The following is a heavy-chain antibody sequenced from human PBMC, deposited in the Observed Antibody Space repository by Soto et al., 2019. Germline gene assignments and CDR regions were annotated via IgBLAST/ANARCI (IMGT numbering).Heavy chain of an antibody. CDR1: GFTFDDYG. V-gene: IGHV3-20*04. J-gene: IGHJ6*02. CDR2: INWNGGST. Sequence: GGSLRLSCAASGFTFDDYGMSWVRQAPGKGLEWVSGINWNGGSTGYADPVKGRFTISRDNAKNSLYLQMNSLRAEDTALYYCASGIVGATTYGMDVWGQGTTVTVSS. CDR3: ASGIVGATTYGMDV. D-gene: IGHD1-26*01.